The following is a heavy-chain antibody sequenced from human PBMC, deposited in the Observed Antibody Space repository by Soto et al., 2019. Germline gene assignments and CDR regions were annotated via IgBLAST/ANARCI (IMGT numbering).Heavy chain of an antibody. CDR1: GFTLSIYN. D-gene: IGHD6-13*01. J-gene: IGHJ5*02. CDR3: ARGHPPLVLHFDP. V-gene: IGHV3-21*01. Sequence: GGSQRLSCVASGFTLSIYNMNWVRQAPGKGLEGVSYISSTSGYIYYADSVKGRFTISRDKAKNPLYLQMNSLRVEDTAVYYCARGHPPLVLHFDPWGQGTLVTVSS. CDR2: ISSTSGYI.